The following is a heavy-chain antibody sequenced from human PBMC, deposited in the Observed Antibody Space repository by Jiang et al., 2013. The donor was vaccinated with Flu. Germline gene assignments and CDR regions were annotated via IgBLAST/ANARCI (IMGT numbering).Heavy chain of an antibody. CDR1: SSYE. J-gene: IGHJ4*02. CDR2: ISSSGSTI. Sequence: SSYEMNWVRQAPGKGLEWVSYISSSGSTIYYADSVKGRFTISRDNAKNSLYLQMNSLRAEDTAVYYCARDGGSYPDYWGQGTLVTVSS. D-gene: IGHD1-26*01. CDR3: ARDGGSYPDY. V-gene: IGHV3-48*03.